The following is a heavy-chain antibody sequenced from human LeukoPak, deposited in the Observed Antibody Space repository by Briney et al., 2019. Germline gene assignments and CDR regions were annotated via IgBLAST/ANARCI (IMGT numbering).Heavy chain of an antibody. CDR3: ARVGYDSSGYYFDN. CDR2: ILPFLGQA. CDR1: GGTFSTRP. J-gene: IGHJ4*02. V-gene: IGHV1-69*06. D-gene: IGHD3-22*01. Sequence: SVKVSCKASGGTFSTRPISWVRQAPGQGLEWMGGILPFLGQANFAQTFQDRLTITADKSTTTVYMELSSPRAADTAVYYCARVGYDSSGYYFDNWGQGTLVTVSS.